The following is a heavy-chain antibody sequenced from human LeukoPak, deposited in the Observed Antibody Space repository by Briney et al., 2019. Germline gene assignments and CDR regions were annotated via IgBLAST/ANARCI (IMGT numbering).Heavy chain of an antibody. J-gene: IGHJ5*02. V-gene: IGHV4-59*08. Sequence: SETLSLTCTVSGGSVNYYYWSWIRQPPGKDLEWIGYIHYSGSTNYNPSLKSRVTISIDTSNNEFYLKLSSVTAADTAMYYCARQAPGNDAHRFDPWGQGTLVTVSS. CDR1: GGSVNYYY. D-gene: IGHD2-8*01. CDR2: IHYSGST. CDR3: ARQAPGNDAHRFDP.